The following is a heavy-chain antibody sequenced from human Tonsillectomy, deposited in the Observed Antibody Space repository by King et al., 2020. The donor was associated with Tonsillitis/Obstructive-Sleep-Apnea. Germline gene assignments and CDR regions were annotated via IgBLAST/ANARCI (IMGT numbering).Heavy chain of an antibody. V-gene: IGHV1-69*04. CDR2: IIPILHIT. Sequence: QLVQSGAEVKKPGSSVQVSCKASGGTFSSHAINWVRQAPGQGLEWMGRIIPILHITNYAQNFQGRVTITADKFTSTAYMEVSSLRSEDTAVYYCARDAGYCSSTTCYKPLDYWGQGTLVTVSS. D-gene: IGHD2-2*02. J-gene: IGHJ4*02. CDR3: ARDAGYCSSTTCYKPLDY. CDR1: GGTFSSHA.